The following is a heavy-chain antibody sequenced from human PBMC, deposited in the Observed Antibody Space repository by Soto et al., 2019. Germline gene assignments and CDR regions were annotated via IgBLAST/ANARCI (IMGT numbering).Heavy chain of an antibody. D-gene: IGHD3-10*01. CDR3: ARAGTMVRGVISWLDP. J-gene: IGHJ5*02. Sequence: PSETLSLTCTVSGGSISSYYWSWIRQPPGKGLEWIGYIYYSGSTNYNPSLKSRVTISVDTSKNQFSLKLSSVTAADTAVYYCARAGTMVRGVISWLDPWGQGTLVTVSS. CDR1: GGSISSYY. CDR2: IYYSGST. V-gene: IGHV4-59*01.